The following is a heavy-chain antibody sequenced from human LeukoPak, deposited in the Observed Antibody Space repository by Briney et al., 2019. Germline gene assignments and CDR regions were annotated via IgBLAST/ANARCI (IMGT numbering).Heavy chain of an antibody. CDR1: GGSISSYY. CDR3: ARDLGIVGGDYYMDV. D-gene: IGHD1-26*01. CDR2: IYYSGGT. Sequence: SETLSLTCTVSGGSISSYYWSWIRQPPGKGLEWIGYIYYSGGTTYYPSLKSRVTISVDTSKNQFSLKLSSVTAADTAVYYCARDLGIVGGDYYMDVWGKGTTVTVSS. V-gene: IGHV4-59*01. J-gene: IGHJ6*03.